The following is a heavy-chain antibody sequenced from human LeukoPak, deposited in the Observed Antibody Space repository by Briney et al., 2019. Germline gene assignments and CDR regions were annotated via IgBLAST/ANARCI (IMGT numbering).Heavy chain of an antibody. V-gene: IGHV4-34*01. D-gene: IGHD2-2*01. CDR3: ARVYCSSTSCQPTTFDY. CDR1: GGSFSGYY. Sequence: PSETLSLTCAVYGGSFSGYYWSWIRQPPGKGLEWIGEINHSGSTNYNPSLKSRVTISVDTSKNQFSLKLSSVTAADTAVYYCARVYCSSTSCQPTTFDYWGQGTLVTVSS. CDR2: INHSGST. J-gene: IGHJ4*02.